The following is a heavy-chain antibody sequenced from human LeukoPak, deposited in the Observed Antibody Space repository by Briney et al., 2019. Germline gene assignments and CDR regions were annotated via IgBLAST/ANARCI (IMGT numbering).Heavy chain of an antibody. V-gene: IGHV1-69*05. CDR2: IIPIFGTA. Sequence: ASVKVSCKASGGTFSSYAISWVRQAPGQGLEWMRRIIPIFGTANYAQKFQGRVTITTDESTSTAYMELSSLRSEDTAVYYCARDPYGDYSREGYYFDYWGQGTLVTVSS. D-gene: IGHD4-17*01. J-gene: IGHJ4*02. CDR3: ARDPYGDYSREGYYFDY. CDR1: GGTFSSYA.